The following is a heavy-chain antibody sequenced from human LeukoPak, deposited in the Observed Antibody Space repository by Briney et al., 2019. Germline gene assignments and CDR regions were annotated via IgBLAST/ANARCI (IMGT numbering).Heavy chain of an antibody. V-gene: IGHV3-53*01. CDR1: GGSISTSNYY. CDR2: IYSGGST. CDR3: ARRAGDYSHPYDY. Sequence: PSETLSLTCTVSGGSISTSNYYWGWVRQAPGKGLEWVSFIYSGGSTYYTDSVKGRFTISRDNSKNTLYLQMNSLRAEDTAVYYCARRAGDYSHPYDYWGQGILVTVSS. J-gene: IGHJ4*02. D-gene: IGHD3-22*01.